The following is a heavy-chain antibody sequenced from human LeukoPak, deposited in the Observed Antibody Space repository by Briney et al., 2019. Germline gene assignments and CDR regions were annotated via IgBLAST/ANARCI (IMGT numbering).Heavy chain of an antibody. J-gene: IGHJ4*02. CDR2: ISVSGTYI. CDR1: GFTFSRNG. V-gene: IGHV3-21*01. D-gene: IGHD4-17*01. CDR3: ARDRDYGTFDY. Sequence: GGSLRLSCAASGFTFSRNGMAWVRQAPGKGLEWVSSISVSGTYIYYSDSVKGRFTISRDNAKNSLYLETNSLRSDDTAIYYCARDRDYGTFDYWGQGTLVTVSS.